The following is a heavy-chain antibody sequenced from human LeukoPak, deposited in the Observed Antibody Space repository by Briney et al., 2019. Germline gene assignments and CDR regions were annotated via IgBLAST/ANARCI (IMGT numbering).Heavy chain of an antibody. CDR1: GFTFDDYA. CDR2: ISWDGGST. D-gene: IGHD2-21*01. CDR3: AKAYCGGDCYLGYFDY. V-gene: IGHV3-43D*03. J-gene: IGHJ4*02. Sequence: PGGSLRLSCAASGFTFDDYAMHWVRQAPGKGLEWVSLISWDGGSTYYADSVKGRFTISRDNSKNSLYLQMNSLRAEDTALYYCAKAYCGGDCYLGYFDYWGQGTLVTASS.